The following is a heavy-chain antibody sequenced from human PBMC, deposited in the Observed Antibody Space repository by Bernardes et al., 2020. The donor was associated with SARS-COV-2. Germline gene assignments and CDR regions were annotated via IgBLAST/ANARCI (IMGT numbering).Heavy chain of an antibody. CDR2: INPNSGGA. D-gene: IGHD6-6*01. V-gene: IGHV1-2*04. CDR1: GYTFGDNY. Sequence: ASVKVSCESSGYTFGDNYIHWVRQAPGQGLEWMGWINPNSGGANYAQKFQGWVTFTRDASITTNYLDLRNLKSDDTAVYYCAREALYSLSSSGYYFDFWGQGTLITVSS. CDR3: AREALYSLSSSGYYFDF. J-gene: IGHJ4*02.